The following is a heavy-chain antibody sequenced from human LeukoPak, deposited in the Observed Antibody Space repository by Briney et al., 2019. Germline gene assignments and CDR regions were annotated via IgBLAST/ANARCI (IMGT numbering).Heavy chain of an antibody. Sequence: RASVKVSCKASGYTFTSYYMHWVRQAPGQGLEWMGVINPSDGRTTYAQKFQGRVTVTRDLSTSTVYMALSSLRSEDTAVYFCARDRGLAARYDYWGQGTLVTVSS. CDR1: GYTFTSYY. V-gene: IGHV1-46*01. J-gene: IGHJ4*02. D-gene: IGHD6-6*01. CDR2: INPSDGRT. CDR3: ARDRGLAARYDY.